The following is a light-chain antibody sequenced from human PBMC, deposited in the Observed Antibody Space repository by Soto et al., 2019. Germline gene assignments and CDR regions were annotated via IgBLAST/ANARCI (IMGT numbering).Light chain of an antibody. CDR2: GAS. CDR1: QSISSS. V-gene: IGKV3-15*01. CDR3: QQYGTRPPNLLT. J-gene: IGKJ4*01. Sequence: EIVMTQSPVTLSVSPGEGATLSCRASQSISSSLAWYQQKPGQPPKLLIFGASTRATGIPARFSGSGSGTEFTLTITRLQSEDSAICYCQQYGTRPPNLLTFGGGTKVEI.